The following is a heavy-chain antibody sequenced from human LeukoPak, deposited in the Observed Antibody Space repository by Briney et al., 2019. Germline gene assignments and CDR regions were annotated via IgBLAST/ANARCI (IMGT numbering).Heavy chain of an antibody. Sequence: GRSLRLSCAASGFTFSSYGMHWVRQAPGKGLEWVAVISYDGSNKYYADSVKGRFTISRDNSKNTLYLQMNSLRAEDTAVYYCAKDVGGSYWLDYWGQGTLVTVSS. CDR3: AKDVGGSYWLDY. CDR2: ISYDGSNK. J-gene: IGHJ4*02. CDR1: GFTFSSYG. D-gene: IGHD1-26*01. V-gene: IGHV3-30*18.